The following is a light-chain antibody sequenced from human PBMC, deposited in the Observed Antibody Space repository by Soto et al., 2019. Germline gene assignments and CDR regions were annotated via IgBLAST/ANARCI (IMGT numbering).Light chain of an antibody. Sequence: QPVLTQPASVSGSPGQSITISCTGTSSDVGGYNYVSWYQQYPGKAPKLMIYDVSSRPSGVSNRFSGSKSGNTASLTISGLQAEDEADYYCSSYTSSSTLGGVFGTGTKLTVL. CDR3: SSYTSSSTLGGV. CDR2: DVS. J-gene: IGLJ1*01. V-gene: IGLV2-14*01. CDR1: SSDVGGYNY.